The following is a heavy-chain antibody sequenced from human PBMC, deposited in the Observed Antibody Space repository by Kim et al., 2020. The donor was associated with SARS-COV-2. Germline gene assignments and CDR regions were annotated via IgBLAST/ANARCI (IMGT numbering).Heavy chain of an antibody. D-gene: IGHD3-16*01. CDR3: ARVGGPAGAFDI. J-gene: IGHJ3*02. V-gene: IGHV3-74*01. Sequence: AGSVTGRFTTSSDNGKNTLYLLMNGLRAEDTAVFYCARVGGPAGAFDIWGQGTMVTVSS.